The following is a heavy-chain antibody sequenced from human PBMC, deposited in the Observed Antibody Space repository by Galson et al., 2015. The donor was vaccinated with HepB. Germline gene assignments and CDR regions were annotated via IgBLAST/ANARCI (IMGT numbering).Heavy chain of an antibody. V-gene: IGHV4-34*01. D-gene: IGHD2-2*01. CDR2: INHSGST. CDR1: GGSFSGYY. J-gene: IGHJ6*03. CDR3: ARDPEVIVPAANGGSYYYYMDV. Sequence: SETLSLTCAVSGGSFSGYYWSWIRQPPGKGLEWIGEINHSGSTNYNPSLESRVTISVDTSKNQFSLKLSSVTAADTAVYYCARDPEVIVPAANGGSYYYYMDVWGKGTTVTVSS.